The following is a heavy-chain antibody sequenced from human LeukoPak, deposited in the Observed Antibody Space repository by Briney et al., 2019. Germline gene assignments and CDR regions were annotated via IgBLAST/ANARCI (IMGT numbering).Heavy chain of an antibody. CDR1: GFIFHTYG. Sequence: PGGSLRLSCSASGFIFHTYGMHWVRKAPGKGLEWVAFIRFDGSSKYYADYVKGRFTISRDNSKNTLYLQMNSLRPEDTAVYHCAKTSLSDPSGHYYYMDVWGKGTTVTVSS. CDR2: IRFDGSSK. J-gene: IGHJ6*03. V-gene: IGHV3-30*02. D-gene: IGHD3-3*01. CDR3: AKTSLSDPSGHYYYMDV.